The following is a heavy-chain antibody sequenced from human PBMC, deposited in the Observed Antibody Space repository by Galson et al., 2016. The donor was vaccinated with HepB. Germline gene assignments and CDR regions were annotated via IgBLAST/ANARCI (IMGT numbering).Heavy chain of an antibody. V-gene: IGHV3-23*01. CDR1: GFTFSAYA. CDR3: AKGLGFYGSGSLFDY. J-gene: IGHJ4*02. D-gene: IGHD3-10*01. Sequence: SLRLSCAASGFTFSAYAMAWARQAPGKGLEWVSGISDSGANTYYADSVRGRFSISRDDSKNTLYLQMNSLRAEDTAVYYCAKGLGFYGSGSLFDYWGQGTLVTVSS. CDR2: ISDSGANT.